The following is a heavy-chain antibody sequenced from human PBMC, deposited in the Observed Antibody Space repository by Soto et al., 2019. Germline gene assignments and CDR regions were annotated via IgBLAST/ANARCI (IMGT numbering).Heavy chain of an antibody. CDR3: ARGTVTMARAVVMD. Sequence: QVYLQESGPGLVKPSQTLSLTCTVSGDSISSGDYYWSWIRQPPGKGLEWIGYIFYTGSTYYNPSLRSRVSISVDTSKNQFSLKVNSVVAADTAVYYCARGTVTMARAVVMDWGQGTLITVSS. D-gene: IGHD3-10*01. CDR2: IFYTGST. J-gene: IGHJ4*02. CDR1: GDSISSGDYY. V-gene: IGHV4-30-4*01.